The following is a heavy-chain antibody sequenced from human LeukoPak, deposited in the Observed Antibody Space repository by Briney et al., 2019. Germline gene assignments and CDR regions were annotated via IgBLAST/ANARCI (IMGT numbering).Heavy chain of an antibody. CDR3: ARGSGSGSYYVDY. D-gene: IGHD1-26*01. V-gene: IGHV3-21*01. CDR1: GFTFSRYG. J-gene: IGHJ4*02. Sequence: PGGSLRLSCAASGFTFSRYGMHWVRQAPGKGLEWVSSISSSSSYIYYADSVKGRFTISRDNAKNSLYLQMNSLRAEDTAVYYCARGSGSGSYYVDYWGQGTLVTVSS. CDR2: ISSSSSYI.